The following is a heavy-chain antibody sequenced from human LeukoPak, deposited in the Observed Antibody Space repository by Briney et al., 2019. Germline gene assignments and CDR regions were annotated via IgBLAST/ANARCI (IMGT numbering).Heavy chain of an antibody. CDR3: GRGGSYLSAFDI. CDR1: GFTVSSNY. Sequence: GGSLRLSCAPSGFTVSSNYMSLVRQAPGKGLGWVSIIYSGGSTFYADSVKGRFTISRGNSKKTLYLQMNSLRAEDTAVYYCGRGGSYLSAFDIWGQGTMVTVSS. V-gene: IGHV3-53*01. J-gene: IGHJ3*02. CDR2: IYSGGST. D-gene: IGHD1-26*01.